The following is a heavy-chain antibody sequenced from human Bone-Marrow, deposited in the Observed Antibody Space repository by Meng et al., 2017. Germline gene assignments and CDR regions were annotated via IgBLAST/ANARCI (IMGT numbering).Heavy chain of an antibody. CDR3: ARDRYGDYRLTLDY. Sequence: GESLKISCAASGFTFSSYWMSWVRQAPGKGLEWVANIKQDGSEKYYVDSVKGRFTISRDNAKNSLYLQMNSLRAENTAVYYCARDRYGDYRLTLDYWGQGTRVTGAS. CDR2: IKQDGSEK. CDR1: GFTFSSYW. J-gene: IGHJ4*02. V-gene: IGHV3-7*01. D-gene: IGHD4-17*01.